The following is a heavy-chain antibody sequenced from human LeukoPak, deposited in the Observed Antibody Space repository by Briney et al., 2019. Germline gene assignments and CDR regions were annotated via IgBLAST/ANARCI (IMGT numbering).Heavy chain of an antibody. J-gene: IGHJ4*02. CDR2: MYYSQST. CDR1: GGSISSSSYY. V-gene: IGHV4-39*01. Sequence: SETLSLTCTVSGGSISSSSYYWGWIRQPPGRGLEWIGSMYYSQSTYYHPSLKSRVTMSVDTSKNQFSLKLNSVTAADTAVYCCARRTVTTKYYYFDYWGQGTLVTVSS. CDR3: ARRTVTTKYYYFDY. D-gene: IGHD4-17*01.